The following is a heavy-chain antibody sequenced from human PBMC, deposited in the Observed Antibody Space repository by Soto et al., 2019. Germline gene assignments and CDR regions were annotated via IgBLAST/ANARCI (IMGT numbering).Heavy chain of an antibody. J-gene: IGHJ6*02. Sequence: PSETLSLTCAVYGGSFSGYYWSWIRQPPGKGLEWIGEINHSGSTNYNPSLKSRVTISVDTSKNQFSLKLSSVTAADTAVYYCARLALYYDILTGYLLYYYAMDVWGQGTTVTV. CDR3: ARLALYYDILTGYLLYYYAMDV. D-gene: IGHD3-9*01. CDR2: INHSGST. V-gene: IGHV4-34*01. CDR1: GGSFSGYY.